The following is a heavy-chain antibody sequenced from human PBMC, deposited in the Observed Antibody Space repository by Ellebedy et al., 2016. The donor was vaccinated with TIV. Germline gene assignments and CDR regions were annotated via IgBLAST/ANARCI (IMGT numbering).Heavy chain of an antibody. J-gene: IGHJ6*02. D-gene: IGHD3-9*01. CDR3: ARVYSGFDWLYQSAMDV. V-gene: IGHV2-70*12. CDR1: GFSLTTSGMC. CDR2: VAWDDDK. Sequence: SGPTLVKPTETLTLTCTFSGFSLTTSGMCVSWIRKPPGKALEWLALVAWDDDKYYNTSLRSRLTISKDTSKDQVVLTVTNMDPEETATYYCARVYSGFDWLYQSAMDVWGLGTTVTVSS.